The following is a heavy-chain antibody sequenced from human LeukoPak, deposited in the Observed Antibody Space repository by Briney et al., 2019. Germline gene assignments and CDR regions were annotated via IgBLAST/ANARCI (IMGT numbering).Heavy chain of an antibody. CDR3: ARAKITIFGVVIISYYFDY. CDR1: GFTCDDYG. V-gene: IGHV3-20*04. CDR2: INWNGGST. D-gene: IGHD3-3*01. J-gene: IGHJ4*02. Sequence: PGGSLRLSCAASGFTCDDYGMRWGRQAPGKGLEWVSGINWNGGSTVYADSVKGRLTISRDNAKKSLYLQMNSLRAEDTALYYCARAKITIFGVVIISYYFDYWGQGTLVTVSS.